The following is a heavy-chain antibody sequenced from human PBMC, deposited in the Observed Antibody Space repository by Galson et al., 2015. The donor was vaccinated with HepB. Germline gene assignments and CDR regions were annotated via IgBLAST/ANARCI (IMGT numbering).Heavy chain of an antibody. Sequence: QSGAEVKKPGESLKISCKGSGYSFTSYWIGWVRQMPGKGLEWMGIIYPGDSDTRYSPSFQGQVTISADKSISTAYLQWSSLKASDTAMYYCARRYYYGSGSLYAFDIWGQGTMVTVSS. CDR3: ARRYYYGSGSLYAFDI. CDR1: GYSFTSYW. J-gene: IGHJ3*02. V-gene: IGHV5-51*01. D-gene: IGHD3-10*01. CDR2: IYPGDSDT.